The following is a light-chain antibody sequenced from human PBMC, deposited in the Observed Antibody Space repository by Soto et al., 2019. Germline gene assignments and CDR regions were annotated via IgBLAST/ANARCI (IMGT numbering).Light chain of an antibody. CDR3: QRYGTPLT. CDR2: GAS. J-gene: IGKJ4*01. Sequence: EIVMTQSPATLSVSPGERATLSCRASQSVSSNLAWYKQKPGQAPRLLIYGASTRATGIPARFSGSGSGTEFTLTISSLQSEDFAVYYCQRYGTPLTFGGGTKVDIK. V-gene: IGKV3-15*01. CDR1: QSVSSN.